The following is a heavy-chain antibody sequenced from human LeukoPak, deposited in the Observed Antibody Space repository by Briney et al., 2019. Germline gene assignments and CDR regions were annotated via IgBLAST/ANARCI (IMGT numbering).Heavy chain of an antibody. CDR1: GFTFSSYG. V-gene: IGHV3-30*03. CDR2: ISYDGSNK. Sequence: PGGSLRLSCAASGFTFSSYGMHWVRQAPGPGLEWVAVISYDGSNKYYADSVKGRFTISRDNSKNTLYLQMNSLRAEDTAVYYCARGYSYGHGGFDYWGQGTLVTVSS. CDR3: ARGYSYGHGGFDY. D-gene: IGHD5-18*01. J-gene: IGHJ4*02.